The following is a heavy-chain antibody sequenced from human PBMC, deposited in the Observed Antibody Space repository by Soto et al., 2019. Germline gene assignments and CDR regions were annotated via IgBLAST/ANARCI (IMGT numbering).Heavy chain of an antibody. V-gene: IGHV4-39*01. CDR3: AKRRVVPTARYYYYGMDV. CDR2: IYYSGTT. D-gene: IGHD2-2*01. CDR1: GGSISSVGYY. Sequence: SETLSLTCTVSGGSISSVGYYWGWIRQPPXKGLEWIGNIYYSGTTDYNPSLTSRVTISVDTSKNRFSLMLSSVTAADTAVYYCAKRRVVPTARYYYYGMDVWGQGTTVTVSS. J-gene: IGHJ6*02.